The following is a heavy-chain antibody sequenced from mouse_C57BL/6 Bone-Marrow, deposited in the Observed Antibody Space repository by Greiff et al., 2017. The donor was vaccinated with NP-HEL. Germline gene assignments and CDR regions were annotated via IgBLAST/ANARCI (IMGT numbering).Heavy chain of an antibody. V-gene: IGHV1-78*01. D-gene: IGHD1-1*01. J-gene: IGHJ4*01. CDR1: GYTFTDHT. CDR3: ARSRYYGSSYTPYYAMDY. Sequence: QVQLQQSDAELVKPGASVKISCKVSGYTFTDHTIHWMKQRPEQGLEWIGYIYPRDGSTKYNEKFKGKATLTADKSSSTAYMQLNSLTSEDSAVYFCARSRYYGSSYTPYYAMDYWGQGTSVTVSS. CDR2: IYPRDGST.